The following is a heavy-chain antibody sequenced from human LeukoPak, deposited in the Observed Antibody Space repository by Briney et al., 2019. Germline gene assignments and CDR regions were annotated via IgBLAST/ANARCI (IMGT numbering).Heavy chain of an antibody. CDR1: GGTFSSYA. CDR2: IIPILGIA. CDR3: ARDRIEVTYYYDSSGHSDY. D-gene: IGHD3-22*01. Sequence: ASVKVSCKASGGTFSSYAISWVRQAPGQGLEWMGRIIPILGIANYAQKFQGRVTITADKSTSTAYMELSSLRAEDTAVYFCARDRIEVTYYYDSSGHSDYWGQGTLVTVSS. J-gene: IGHJ4*02. V-gene: IGHV1-69*04.